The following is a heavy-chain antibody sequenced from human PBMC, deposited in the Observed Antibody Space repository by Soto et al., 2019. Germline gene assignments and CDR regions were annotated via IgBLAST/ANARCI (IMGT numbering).Heavy chain of an antibody. CDR3: ARNDKSGLDY. CDR1: GYSFTTYY. J-gene: IGHJ4*02. V-gene: IGHV1-46*01. D-gene: IGHD1-1*01. CDR2: INPSGGST. Sequence: QVQLVQSGAEVKKPGASVKVSCKASGYSFTTYYMHWVRQAPGQGLEWMGMINPSGGSTSYAQKCQGRVTMTRDTSTSTGYRELSSRRSEDTAVDYCARNDKSGLDYWGQGTLVTVSS.